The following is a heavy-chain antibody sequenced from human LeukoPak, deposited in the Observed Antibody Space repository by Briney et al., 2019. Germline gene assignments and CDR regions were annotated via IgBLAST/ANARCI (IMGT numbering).Heavy chain of an antibody. CDR2: ISDSADNT. V-gene: IGHV3-23*01. CDR3: ARDLIAARSLGY. CDR1: GCTFSSYA. J-gene: IGHJ4*02. D-gene: IGHD6-6*01. Sequence: GGSLRLSCAASGCTFSSYAMSWVRQPPGKGLEWVSSISDSADNTYYADSVKGRFTISRDNTKNTLYLQMNSLRAEDTAVYYCARDLIAARSLGYWGQGTLVTVSS.